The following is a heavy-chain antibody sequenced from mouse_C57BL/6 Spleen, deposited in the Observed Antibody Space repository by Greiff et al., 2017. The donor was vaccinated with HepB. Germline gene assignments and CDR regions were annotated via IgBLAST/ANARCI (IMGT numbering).Heavy chain of an antibody. Sequence: VQRVESGAELVRPGASVKLSCKASGYTFTDYYINWVKQRPGQGLEWIARIYPGSGNTYYNEKFKGKATLTAEKSSSTAYMQLSSLTSEDSAVYFCARAFYYYGSSYNFDYWGQGTTLTVSS. J-gene: IGHJ2*01. CDR2: IYPGSGNT. CDR3: ARAFYYYGSSYNFDY. CDR1: GYTFTDYY. V-gene: IGHV1-76*01. D-gene: IGHD1-1*01.